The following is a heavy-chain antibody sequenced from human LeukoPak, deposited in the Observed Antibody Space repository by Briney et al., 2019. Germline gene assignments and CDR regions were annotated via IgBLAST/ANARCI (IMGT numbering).Heavy chain of an antibody. CDR2: INSDGSST. D-gene: IGHD3-16*02. CDR3: ARTYSWSLSRFDY. J-gene: IGHJ4*02. Sequence: PGGSLRLSCAASGFTFSSYWMHWVRQAPGKGLVWVSRINSDGSSTSYADSVKGRFTIPRDNSKNTLYLQMNSLRAEDTAVYYCARTYSWSLSRFDYWGQGTLVTVSS. CDR1: GFTFSSYW. V-gene: IGHV3-74*01.